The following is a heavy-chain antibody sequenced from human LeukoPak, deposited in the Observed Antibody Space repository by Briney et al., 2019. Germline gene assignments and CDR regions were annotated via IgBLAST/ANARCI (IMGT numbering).Heavy chain of an antibody. CDR2: ISSSSSYI. D-gene: IGHD6-19*01. CDR3: ARDREGWLGHFEY. CDR1: GFTFSSYS. Sequence: PGGSLRLSCAAPGFTFSSYSMNWVRQAPGKGLEWVSSISSSSSYIYYADSVKGRFTISRDNAKNSLYLQMNSLRAEDTAVYYCARDREGWLGHFEYWGQGTLVTVSS. V-gene: IGHV3-21*01. J-gene: IGHJ4*02.